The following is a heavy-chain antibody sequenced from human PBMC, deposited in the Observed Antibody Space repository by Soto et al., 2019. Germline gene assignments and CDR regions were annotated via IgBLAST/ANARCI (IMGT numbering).Heavy chain of an antibody. CDR1: GGSINGYY. D-gene: IGHD6-13*01. CDR2: IHYSGAT. V-gene: IGHV4-59*08. CDR3: ASFYGSSWFLVGADALDI. J-gene: IGHJ3*02. Sequence: QVQLQESGPGLVKVSETLSLTCTVSGGSINGYYWNWIRQPPGKGLEWIGYIHYSGATIYKSSLKSRLTITVDTSKNQFSLKLKSVTAADTAVYYCASFYGSSWFLVGADALDIWGQGTMVTVSS.